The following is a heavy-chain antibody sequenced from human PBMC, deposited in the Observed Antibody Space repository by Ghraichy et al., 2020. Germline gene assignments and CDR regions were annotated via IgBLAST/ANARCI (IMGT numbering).Heavy chain of an antibody. CDR2: ISGSGDKT. CDR1: GFTFSSYV. Sequence: GESLNISCAASGFTFSSYVMSWVRQAPGKGLEWLSGISGSGDKTYYADSVRGRFTISRDNSNNTLYLQINSLRAEDTALYYCAKDRTFYDILTGSDYWGQGTLVTVSS. J-gene: IGHJ4*02. V-gene: IGHV3-23*01. D-gene: IGHD3-9*01. CDR3: AKDRTFYDILTGSDY.